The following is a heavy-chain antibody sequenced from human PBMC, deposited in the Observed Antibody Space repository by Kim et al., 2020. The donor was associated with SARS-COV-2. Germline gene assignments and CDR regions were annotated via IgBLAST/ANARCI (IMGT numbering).Heavy chain of an antibody. CDR3: ARESSGAFDI. V-gene: IGHV4-31*02. D-gene: IGHD3-22*01. CDR2: YGASP. Sequence: YGASPYYNRSLKRRVTISVDTSEDQFSLGLSSVTAGDTAVYYCARESSGAFDIWGQGTMVTVSS. J-gene: IGHJ3*02.